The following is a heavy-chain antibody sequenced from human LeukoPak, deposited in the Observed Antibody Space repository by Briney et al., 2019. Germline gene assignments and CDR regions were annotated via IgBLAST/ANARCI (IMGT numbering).Heavy chain of an antibody. CDR2: IYHSGGT. Sequence: SETLSLTCAVSGGSISSSTNWWSWVRQPPGKGLEWIGEIYHSGGTNYNPSLKSRVTISVDKSKNQFSLKLSSVTAADTAVYYCATGSAARPNAFDLWGQGTMVTVSS. CDR3: ATGSAARPNAFDL. V-gene: IGHV4-4*02. CDR1: GGSISSSTNW. D-gene: IGHD6-6*01. J-gene: IGHJ3*01.